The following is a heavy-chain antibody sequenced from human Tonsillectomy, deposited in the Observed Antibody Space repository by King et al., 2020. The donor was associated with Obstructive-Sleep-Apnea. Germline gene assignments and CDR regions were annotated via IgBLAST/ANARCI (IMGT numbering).Heavy chain of an antibody. V-gene: IGHV7-4-1*02. J-gene: IGHJ5*02. CDR2: IDTNTGNP. Sequence: QLVQSGSELRKPGASVKVSCKASGYNLSTYVMNWVRQAPGQGLEWMGWIDTNTGNPTYPQGFTRRFVFSLDTSVSTAYLQISSLRTEDTAVYYCARGRSWFDPWGQGTLVTVSS. CDR1: GYNLSTYV. CDR3: ARGRSWFDP.